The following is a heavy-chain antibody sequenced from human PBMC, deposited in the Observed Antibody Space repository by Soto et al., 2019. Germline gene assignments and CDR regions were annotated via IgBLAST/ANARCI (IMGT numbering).Heavy chain of an antibody. V-gene: IGHV3-7*05. CDR1: GFTLSAYW. D-gene: IGHD6-13*01. Sequence: EVQLEESGGDLVQPGGSLRLSCAASGFTLSAYWMTWVRQAPGKGLEWVANINRDGSKKSYLDSVRGRFTISRDNVGNSLYLQMDSLIADYTALIYCARYVTPGSSSVYLDAFDTGGQGTMVTVSS. CDR2: INRDGSKK. J-gene: IGHJ3*02. CDR3: ARYVTPGSSSVYLDAFDT.